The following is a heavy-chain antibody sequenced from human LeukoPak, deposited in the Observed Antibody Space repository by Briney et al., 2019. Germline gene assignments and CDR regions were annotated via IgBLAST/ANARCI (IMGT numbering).Heavy chain of an antibody. Sequence: SETLSLTCTVSGGSISSSSYYWGWIRQPPGKGLEWIGSIYYSGSTYYNPSLKSRVTISVDTSKNQFSLKLSSVTAADTAVYYCAREVRVAYYYYYMDVWGKGTTVTISS. D-gene: IGHD2-15*01. CDR1: GGSISSSSYY. CDR2: IYYSGST. CDR3: AREVRVAYYYYYMDV. J-gene: IGHJ6*03. V-gene: IGHV4-39*07.